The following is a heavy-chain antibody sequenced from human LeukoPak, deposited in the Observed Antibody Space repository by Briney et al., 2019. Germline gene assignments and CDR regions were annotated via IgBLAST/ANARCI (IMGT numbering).Heavy chain of an antibody. J-gene: IGHJ1*01. CDR2: INPNSGGT. Sequence: GASVKVSCKASGYTFIGYYIHWVRQAPGQGLEWMGWINPNSGGTNYAQKFQGRVTMTRDTSTSTAYMELSSLRSEDTAVYYCARDHFDSSGYYYLLGYFEHWGQGTLVTVSS. D-gene: IGHD3-22*01. CDR1: GYTFIGYY. CDR3: ARDHFDSSGYYYLLGYFEH. V-gene: IGHV1-2*02.